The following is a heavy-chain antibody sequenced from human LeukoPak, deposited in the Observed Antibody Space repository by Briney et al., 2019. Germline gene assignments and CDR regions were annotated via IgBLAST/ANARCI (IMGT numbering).Heavy chain of an antibody. CDR3: ARATSNTAWCFDY. D-gene: IGHD5-18*01. CDR1: GGTFSSYA. Sequence: ASVKVSCKXSGGTFSSYAISWVRQAPGQGLEWMGGIIPIFGTANYAQKFQGRVTITADESTSTAYMELSSLRSEDTAVYYCARATSNTAWCFDYWGQGTLVTVSS. V-gene: IGHV1-69*13. J-gene: IGHJ4*02. CDR2: IIPIFGTA.